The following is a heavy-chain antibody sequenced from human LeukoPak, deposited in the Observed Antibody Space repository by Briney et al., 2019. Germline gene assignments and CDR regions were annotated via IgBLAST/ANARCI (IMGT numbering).Heavy chain of an antibody. V-gene: IGHV3-33*01. Sequence: PGGSLRLSCAASGFSFKSYGMHWIRQAPGKGLEWVAVAWYDEKNKSYADSVKGRFTISRDNSKETLYLQMSRLRAEDTALYYCARCLKEYESRDATDIWGQGTMVIVSS. CDR1: GFSFKSYG. CDR2: AWYDEKNK. J-gene: IGHJ3*02. CDR3: ARCLKEYESRDATDI. D-gene: IGHD3-22*01.